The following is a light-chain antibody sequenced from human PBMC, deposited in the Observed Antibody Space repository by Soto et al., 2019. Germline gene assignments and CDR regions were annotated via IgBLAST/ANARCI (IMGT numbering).Light chain of an antibody. J-gene: IGKJ2*01. CDR2: DAS. Sequence: DIQMTQSPSTLSASVGDRVTITCRASQSISSWLAWYQQKPGKAPKLLIYDASSLESGVPSRFSGSGTGTEFPLTNSSLQPDDFASYYRQQYNSYSPYTFGQGTKLEIK. CDR1: QSISSW. CDR3: QQYNSYSPYT. V-gene: IGKV1-5*01.